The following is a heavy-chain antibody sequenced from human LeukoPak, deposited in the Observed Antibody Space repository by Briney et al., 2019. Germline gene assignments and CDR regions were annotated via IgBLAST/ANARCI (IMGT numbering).Heavy chain of an antibody. J-gene: IGHJ5*02. V-gene: IGHV4-59*01. CDR3: ARVRGAVDALGWFDP. CDR2: ISHSGSS. D-gene: IGHD1-26*01. CDR1: GGSITSDY. Sequence: PSETLSLTCAVSGGSITSDYWSRIRQPPGKRLEWLGFISHSGSSNYNPSLKSRVTMSVDTSKTQFSLRLSSVTAADTAIYYCARVRGAVDALGWFDPWGQGTLVTVSS.